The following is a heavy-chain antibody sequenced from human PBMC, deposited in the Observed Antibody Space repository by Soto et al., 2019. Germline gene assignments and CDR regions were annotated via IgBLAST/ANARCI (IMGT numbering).Heavy chain of an antibody. D-gene: IGHD3-10*01. CDR1: GYTFTSYG. Sequence: ASVKVYCKAPGYTFTSYGISWARQATGQGLERMGWISAYNGNTNYAQKLQGRVTMTTDTSTSTAYMELRSLRSDDTAVYYFAMSPDRFGSFLGDLDFDYWGQGTLVTVSS. J-gene: IGHJ4*02. CDR2: ISAYNGNT. V-gene: IGHV1-18*01. CDR3: AMSPDRFGSFLGDLDFDY.